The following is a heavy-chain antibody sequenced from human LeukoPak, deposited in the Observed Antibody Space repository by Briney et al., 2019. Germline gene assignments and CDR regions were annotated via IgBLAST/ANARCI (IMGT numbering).Heavy chain of an antibody. D-gene: IGHD1-26*01. V-gene: IGHV1-8*02. J-gene: IGHJ6*02. CDR3: ARPIDDYGMDV. CDR2: MNPNSGNT. CDR1: GYTFTGYY. Sequence: ASVKVSCKASGYTFTGYYMHWVRQAPGQGLEWMGWMNPNSGNTGYAQKFQGRVTMTRNTSISTAYMELSSLRSEDTAVYYCARPIDDYGMDVWGQGTTVTVSS.